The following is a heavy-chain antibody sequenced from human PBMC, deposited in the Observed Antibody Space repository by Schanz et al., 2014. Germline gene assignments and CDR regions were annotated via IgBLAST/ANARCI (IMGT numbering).Heavy chain of an antibody. V-gene: IGHV3-33*08. CDR1: GFTFSSYA. J-gene: IGHJ4*02. Sequence: QGQLVESGGGVVQPGRSLRLSCAASGFTFSSYAMHWVRQAPGKGLEWVAVIRYDGRNKNFVESVKGRFTISRDNAKKSLYLRMNSLRAEDTAVYYCARDAVTSVLTPGCYYWGQGTLVTVSS. D-gene: IGHD4-17*01. CDR2: IRYDGRNK. CDR3: ARDAVTSVLTPGCYY.